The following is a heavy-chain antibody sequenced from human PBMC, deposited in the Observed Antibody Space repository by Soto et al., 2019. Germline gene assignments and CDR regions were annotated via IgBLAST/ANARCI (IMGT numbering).Heavy chain of an antibody. Sequence: HPGGSLRLSCAASGFTFSSYDMNWVRQAPGKGLEWVSYISSSGSTIYYADSVKGRFTISRDNAKNSLYLQMNSLRAEDTAGYYCAREVTGTTPHDAFDIWGQGTMVTVS. V-gene: IGHV3-48*03. CDR3: AREVTGTTPHDAFDI. D-gene: IGHD1-1*01. CDR2: ISSSGSTI. CDR1: GFTFSSYD. J-gene: IGHJ3*02.